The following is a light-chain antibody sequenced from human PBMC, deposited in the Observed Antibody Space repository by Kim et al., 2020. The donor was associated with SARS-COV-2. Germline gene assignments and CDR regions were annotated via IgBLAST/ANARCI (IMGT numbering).Light chain of an antibody. V-gene: IGLV2-23*02. CDR1: SGDVGTYDL. CDR2: EVN. Sequence: QSALTQPASVSGSPGQSITISCTGTSGDVGTYDLVSWYQHHPGKAPQLIIYEVNYRPPGISDRFSGSKSGSTASLTISGLQAEDEAFYYCCSYAGSILPVVFGGGTQLTVL. J-gene: IGLJ2*01. CDR3: CSYAGSILPVV.